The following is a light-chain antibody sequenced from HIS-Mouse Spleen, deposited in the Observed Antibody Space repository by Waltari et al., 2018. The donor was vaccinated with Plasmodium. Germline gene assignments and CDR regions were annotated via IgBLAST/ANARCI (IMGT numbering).Light chain of an antibody. CDR2: GAS. CDR1: QSVRSSY. CDR3: QQYGSSLYT. J-gene: IGKJ2*01. Sequence: EIVLTQSPGTLSLSPGERATLSCRASQSVRSSYLAWYQQKPGQAPRLLIYGASSRAPGIPDRFSGSGSGTDFTLTISRLEPEDFAVYYCQQYGSSLYTFGQGTKLEI. V-gene: IGKV3-20*01.